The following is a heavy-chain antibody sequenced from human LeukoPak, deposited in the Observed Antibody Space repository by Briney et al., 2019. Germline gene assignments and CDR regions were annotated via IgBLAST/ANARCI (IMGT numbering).Heavy chain of an antibody. Sequence: GGSLRLSCAASGFIFDDYTMHWVRQVPGKGLEWVSLMSWDGGNTFYGDSVKGRFTISRDNSKNSLYLQMNSLKTEDTALYYCAKDTSGWPPTYYLDYWGQGTMVTVSS. CDR1: GFIFDDYT. J-gene: IGHJ4*02. D-gene: IGHD6-19*01. V-gene: IGHV3-43*01. CDR2: MSWDGGNT. CDR3: AKDTSGWPPTYYLDY.